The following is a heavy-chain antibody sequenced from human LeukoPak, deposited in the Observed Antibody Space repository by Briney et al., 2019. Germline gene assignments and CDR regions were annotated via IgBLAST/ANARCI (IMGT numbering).Heavy chain of an antibody. V-gene: IGHV1-69*05. CDR2: IIPIFGTA. D-gene: IGHD2-15*01. CDR1: GGTFSRYA. J-gene: IGHJ2*01. CDR3: ARGVVVAATRGWYFDL. Sequence: ASVNVSCKASGGTFSRYAISWVRQAPGQGLEWMGGIIPIFGTANYAQKFQGRVTITTDESTSTAYMELSSLRSEDTAVYYCARGVVVAATRGWYFDLWGRGTLVTVSS.